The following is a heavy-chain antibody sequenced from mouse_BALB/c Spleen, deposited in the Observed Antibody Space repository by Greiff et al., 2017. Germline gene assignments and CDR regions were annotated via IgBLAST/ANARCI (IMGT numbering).Heavy chain of an antibody. D-gene: IGHD1-1*01. CDR2: IYPGNSDT. CDR3: TRKNYYGSRSSYAMDY. V-gene: IGHV1-5*01. Sequence: EVQLQQSGTVLARPGASVKMSCKASGYTFTSYWMHWVKQRPGQGLEWIGAIYPGNSDTSYNQKFKGKAKLTAVTSTSTAYMELSSLTNEDSAVYYCTRKNYYGSRSSYAMDYWGQGTSVTVSS. CDR1: GYTFTSYW. J-gene: IGHJ4*01.